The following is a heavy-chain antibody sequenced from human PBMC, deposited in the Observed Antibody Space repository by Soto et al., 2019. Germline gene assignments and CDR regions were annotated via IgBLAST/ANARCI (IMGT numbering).Heavy chain of an antibody. Sequence: GESLKISCKGSGYIFTSYWIGWVRQMPGKGLEWMGIIHGGDSNTRYSPSFEGQVTISTDKSISTAYLQWSSLKASDTAMYYCARRGTYSSGWDYWGQGTLVTVSS. CDR2: IHGGDSNT. D-gene: IGHD6-19*01. V-gene: IGHV5-51*01. CDR3: ARRGTYSSGWDY. J-gene: IGHJ4*02. CDR1: GYIFTSYW.